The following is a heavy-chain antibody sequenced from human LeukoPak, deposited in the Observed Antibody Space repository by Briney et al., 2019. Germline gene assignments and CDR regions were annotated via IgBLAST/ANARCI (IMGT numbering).Heavy chain of an antibody. CDR2: ISSSGSTI. J-gene: IGHJ4*02. Sequence: GGSLRLSCAASGLTFSNYGLNWVRQAPGKGLEWVSYISSSGSTIYYADSVKGRFTISRDNSKSTLYLQMNSLRAEDTAVYYCAKLFGDWGQGTLVTVSS. V-gene: IGHV3-23*01. CDR3: AKLFGD. CDR1: GLTFSNYG. D-gene: IGHD3-10*01.